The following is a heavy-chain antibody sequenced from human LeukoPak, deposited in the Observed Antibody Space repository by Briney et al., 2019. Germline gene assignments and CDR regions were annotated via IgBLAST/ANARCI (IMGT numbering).Heavy chain of an antibody. J-gene: IGHJ4*02. D-gene: IGHD3-10*01. CDR2: ISDGGST. CDR1: GGSFSGYY. Sequence: SETLSLTCAVYGGSFSGYYWSWIRQPPGKGLEWIGEISDGGSTNYNPSLKSRVTISVDTSKNQFSLKLSSVTAADTAVYYCARRRSGSYYNWGNYFDYWGQGTLVTVSS. CDR3: ARRRSGSYYNWGNYFDY. V-gene: IGHV4-34*01.